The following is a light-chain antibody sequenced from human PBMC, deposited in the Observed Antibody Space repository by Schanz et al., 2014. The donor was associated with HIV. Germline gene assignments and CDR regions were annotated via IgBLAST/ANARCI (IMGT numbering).Light chain of an antibody. CDR2: GAS. J-gene: IGKJ2*01. Sequence: MTQSPATLSLSPGERATLSCRASQNVNTNLAWYQQKPGQPPRLLLYGASTRATGVPARFSGSGSGTDLSLNIRGLQSEDFALYYCQQYSDWPPSTFGQGTKVEIK. V-gene: IGKV3-15*01. CDR3: QQYSDWPPST. CDR1: QNVNTN.